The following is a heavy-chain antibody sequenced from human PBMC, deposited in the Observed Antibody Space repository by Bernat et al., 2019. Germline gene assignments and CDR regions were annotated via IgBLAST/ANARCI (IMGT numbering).Heavy chain of an antibody. CDR3: AKDLGYYDILTGYYYYYYGMDV. Sequence: QVQLVESGGGVVQPGRSLRLSCAASGFTFSSYGMHWVRQAPGKGLEWVAVISYDGSNKYYADSVKGRFTISRDNSKSTLYLQMNSLRAEDTAVYYCAKDLGYYDILTGYYYYYYGMDVWGQGTTVTGSS. CDR2: ISYDGSNK. J-gene: IGHJ6*02. V-gene: IGHV3-30*18. D-gene: IGHD3-9*01. CDR1: GFTFSSYG.